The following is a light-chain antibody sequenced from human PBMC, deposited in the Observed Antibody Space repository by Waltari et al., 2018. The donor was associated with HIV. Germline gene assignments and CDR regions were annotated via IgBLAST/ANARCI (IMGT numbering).Light chain of an antibody. V-gene: IGLV1-40*01. CDR2: NNN. J-gene: IGLJ3*02. CDR1: SANIGAGHD. CDR3: QSYDNSLNGWV. Sequence: QSTLTQPPSVSGAPGQWATISCTGSSANIGAGHDVPWSQQVPGTAPKLLIYNNNDRPSGVPDRFSGSKSGTSASLAITGLQAEDESDYYCQSYDNSLNGWVFGGGTKLTVL.